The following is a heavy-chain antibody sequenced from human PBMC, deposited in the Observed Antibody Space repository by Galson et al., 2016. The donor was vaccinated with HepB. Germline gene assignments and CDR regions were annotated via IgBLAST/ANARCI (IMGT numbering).Heavy chain of an antibody. V-gene: IGHV1-69*04. D-gene: IGHD4-23*01. CDR3: ARGNVMGKIDY. J-gene: IGHJ4*02. CDR1: GDSFSTYA. Sequence: SVKVSCKASGDSFSTYAMNWVRQAPGQGLEWMGRIIPILDMANYAQNFQGRLSISADKSTNTAYMELSSLRSEDTAVYYCARGNVMGKIDYWGQGTLVTVSS. CDR2: IIPILDMA.